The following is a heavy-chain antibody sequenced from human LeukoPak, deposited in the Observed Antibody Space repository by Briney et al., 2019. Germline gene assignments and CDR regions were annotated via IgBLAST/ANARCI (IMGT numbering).Heavy chain of an antibody. CDR3: ARGRSGGIVVRIFDY. Sequence: GGSLRLSCAASGFTFSSYAMSWVRQAPGKGLEWVSAISGSGGSTYYADSVKGRFTISRDNAKNSLYLQMNSLRAEDTAVYYCARGRSGGIVVRIFDYWGQGTLVTVSS. CDR2: ISGSGGST. V-gene: IGHV3-23*01. J-gene: IGHJ4*02. CDR1: GFTFSSYA. D-gene: IGHD1-26*01.